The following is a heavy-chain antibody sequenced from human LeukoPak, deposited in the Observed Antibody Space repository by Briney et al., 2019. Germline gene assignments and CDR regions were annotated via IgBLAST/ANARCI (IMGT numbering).Heavy chain of an antibody. Sequence: ASVKVSCKASGYTFTSYVMHWVRQAPGQRLEWMGWINAGNGNTVYSQKFQGRVTITRDTSASTAYMELSSLTSEDTAVYYCARTNGYSYGYLNFDYWGQGTLVTVSS. CDR2: INAGNGNT. CDR1: GYTFTSYV. J-gene: IGHJ4*02. V-gene: IGHV1-3*01. CDR3: ARTNGYSYGYLNFDY. D-gene: IGHD5-18*01.